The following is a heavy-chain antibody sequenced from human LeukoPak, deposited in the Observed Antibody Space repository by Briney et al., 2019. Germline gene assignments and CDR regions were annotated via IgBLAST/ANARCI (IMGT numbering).Heavy chain of an antibody. Sequence: ASVTVSCKASGYTFTSYYMHWVRQAPGQGLEWMGIINPSGGSTSYAQKFQGRVTMTRDMSTSTVYMELSSLRSEDTAVYYCARGDSSSSSWYYYYYYMDVWGKGTTVTVSS. CDR2: INPSGGST. J-gene: IGHJ6*03. CDR1: GYTFTSYY. CDR3: ARGDSSSSSWYYYYYYMDV. D-gene: IGHD6-6*01. V-gene: IGHV1-46*01.